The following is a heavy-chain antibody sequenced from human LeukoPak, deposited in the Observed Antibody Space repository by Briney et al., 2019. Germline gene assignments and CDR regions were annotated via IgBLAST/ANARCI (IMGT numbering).Heavy chain of an antibody. J-gene: IGHJ4*02. V-gene: IGHV2-5*02. CDR2: IYWDDDK. Sequence: SGPTLVKPTQTLTLTCTFSGFSLSTSGVGVGWIRQPPGKALEWLALIYWDDDKRYSPSLKSRLTITKDTSKNQVVLTVTNMDPVDTATYYCVHKPPLCSSTTCYAFFDQWGQGTLVTVSS. CDR1: GFSLSTSGVG. CDR3: VHKPPLCSSTTCYAFFDQ. D-gene: IGHD2-2*01.